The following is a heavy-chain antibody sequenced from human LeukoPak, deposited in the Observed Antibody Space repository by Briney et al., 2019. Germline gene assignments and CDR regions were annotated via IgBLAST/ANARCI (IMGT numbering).Heavy chain of an antibody. D-gene: IGHD6-6*01. CDR2: IYYSGNT. CDR3: ARSSSSYFDY. Sequence: TSQTLSLTCAVSGGSISSGDYYWSWIRQPPGKGLEWIGYIYYSGNTYYNPSLKSRVSISVDTSKNQFSLKLSSVTAADTAVYYCARSSSSYFDYWGQGTLVTVSS. V-gene: IGHV4-30-4*08. J-gene: IGHJ4*02. CDR1: GGSISSGDYY.